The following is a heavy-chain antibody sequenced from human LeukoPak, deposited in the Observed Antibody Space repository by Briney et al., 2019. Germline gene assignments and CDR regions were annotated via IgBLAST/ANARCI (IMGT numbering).Heavy chain of an antibody. CDR3: ARSNFDWDLCDFDY. D-gene: IGHD3-9*01. Sequence: GESLKISCKGSGYSFTSYWIAWVRQMPGKVLEWMGIIYPGDSDTRYSPSFQGQVTISADKSISTAYLQWSSLKASDTAMYYCARSNFDWDLCDFDYWGQGTLVTVSS. CDR2: IYPGDSDT. V-gene: IGHV5-51*01. CDR1: GYSFTSYW. J-gene: IGHJ4*02.